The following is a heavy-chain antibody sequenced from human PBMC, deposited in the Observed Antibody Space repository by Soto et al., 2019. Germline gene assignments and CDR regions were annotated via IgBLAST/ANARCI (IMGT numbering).Heavy chain of an antibody. V-gene: IGHV3-7*01. CDR2: IKQDGSEK. CDR3: TIVRVADSALDH. CDR1: GFTFSSYW. J-gene: IGHJ4*02. Sequence: PGGSLRLSCAASGFTFSSYWMGWVRQAPGKGLEWVANIKQDGSEKYYVDSVKGRFTISRDNAKNSLYLQMNSLRAEDTAVYYCTIVRVADSALDHWGQGTLVTVSS. D-gene: IGHD3-10*02.